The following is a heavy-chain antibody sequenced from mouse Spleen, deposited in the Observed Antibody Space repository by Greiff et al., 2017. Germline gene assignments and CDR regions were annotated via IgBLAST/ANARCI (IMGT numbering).Heavy chain of an antibody. D-gene: IGHD2-4*01. CDR1: GDSITSGY. CDR3: ARWGYDYDGDYFDY. J-gene: IGHJ2*01. Sequence: EVKLVESGPSLVKPSQTLSLTCSVTGDSITSGYWNWIRKFPGNKLEYMGYISYSGSTYYNPSLKSRISITRDTSKNQYYLQLNSVTTEDTATYYCARWGYDYDGDYFDYWGQGTTLTVSS. CDR2: ISYSGST. V-gene: IGHV3-8*02.